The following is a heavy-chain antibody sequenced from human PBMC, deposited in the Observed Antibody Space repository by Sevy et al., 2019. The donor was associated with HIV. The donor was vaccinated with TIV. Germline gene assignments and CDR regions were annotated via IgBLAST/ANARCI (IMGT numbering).Heavy chain of an antibody. D-gene: IGHD4-17*01. CDR1: GFTFSKYW. CDR2: IKPDGSDK. J-gene: IGHJ5*02. V-gene: IGHV3-7*01. CDR3: ARVIDYGELGNWFDP. Sequence: GGSLRLSCAASGFTFSKYWMSWVRQAPGKGLEWVANIKPDGSDKYYVGSLKGRFTIYRDNAKNSLYLEMNNLRAEDTAGYYCARVIDYGELGNWFDPWGQGTLVTVSS.